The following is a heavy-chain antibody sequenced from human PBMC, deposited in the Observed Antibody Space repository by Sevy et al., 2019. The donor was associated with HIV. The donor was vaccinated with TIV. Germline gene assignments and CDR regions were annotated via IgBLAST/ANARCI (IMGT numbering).Heavy chain of an antibody. J-gene: IGHJ6*02. CDR3: ARPRANYVDHYFFYAMDV. CDR2: ISYDGSDK. CDR1: GFALSNYYA. Sequence: GGSLRLSCAASGFALSNYYAMHWVRQAPGKGLEWVALISYDGSDKYYADSVKGRFTISRDNFKNTLYLQMTSLTREXXAVYYCARPRANYVDHYFFYAMDVWGQGTTVTVSS. V-gene: IGHV3-30-3*01. D-gene: IGHD4-17*01.